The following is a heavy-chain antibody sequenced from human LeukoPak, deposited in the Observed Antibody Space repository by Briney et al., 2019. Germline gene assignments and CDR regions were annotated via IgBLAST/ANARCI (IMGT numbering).Heavy chain of an antibody. V-gene: IGHV3-48*03. CDR1: GFIFCSYD. CDR2: ISSSSGTI. D-gene: IGHD6-19*01. J-gene: IGHJ4*02. Sequence: GGSLRLSCAASGFIFCSYDMNWVRQVPGKGREWISYISSSSGTIHYADSVKGRFTISRDNGRNSLYLQMNSLRVDDTAVYYCARDATPQYSSGWVFFDYWGQGTLVTVSS. CDR3: ARDATPQYSSGWVFFDY.